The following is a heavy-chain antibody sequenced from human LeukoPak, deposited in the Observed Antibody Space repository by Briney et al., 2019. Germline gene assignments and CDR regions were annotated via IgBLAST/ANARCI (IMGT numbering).Heavy chain of an antibody. CDR3: ATGYSYGYSGAFDI. V-gene: IGHV3-23*01. CDR2: ISGSGGST. D-gene: IGHD5-18*01. CDR1: GFTFSSYA. Sequence: PGGSLRLSCAASGFTFSSYAMSWVRKAPGKGLEWVSAISGSGGSTYYADSVKGRFTISRDNSKNTLYLQMNSLRAEDTAVYYCATGYSYGYSGAFDIWGQGTMVTVSS. J-gene: IGHJ3*02.